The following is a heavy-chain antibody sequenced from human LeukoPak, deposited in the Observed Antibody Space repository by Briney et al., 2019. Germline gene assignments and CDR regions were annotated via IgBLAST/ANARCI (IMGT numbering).Heavy chain of an antibody. J-gene: IGHJ3*02. CDR2: IKQDGSAK. D-gene: IGHD3-22*01. CDR3: ARGDYYDSSGYFIDAFDI. Sequence: GGSLRRSCAASGFTFSRNWMSWVRQAPGKGLEWVGNIKQDGSAKYYVDSVKGRFTISRDNAKNSLYLQMNSLRAEDTAVYYCARGDYYDSSGYFIDAFDIWGQGTMVTVSS. CDR1: GFTFSRNW. V-gene: IGHV3-7*04.